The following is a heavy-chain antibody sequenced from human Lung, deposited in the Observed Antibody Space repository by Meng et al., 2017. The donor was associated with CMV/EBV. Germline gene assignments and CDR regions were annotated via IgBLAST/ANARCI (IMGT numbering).Heavy chain of an antibody. D-gene: IGHD3-3*01. CDR2: IRSKGYGGAR. J-gene: IGHJ4*02. CDR3: SRGATTFGVAHYDY. Sequence: SCTVSGFTFGDYAMSWVRQAPGKGLEWVGFIRSKGYGGAREYAASVKGRFSISRDDSKSIAYLQMNSLKTEDTAVYYCSRGATTFGVAHYDYWGKGTLVNVDS. V-gene: IGHV3-49*04. CDR1: GFTFGDYA.